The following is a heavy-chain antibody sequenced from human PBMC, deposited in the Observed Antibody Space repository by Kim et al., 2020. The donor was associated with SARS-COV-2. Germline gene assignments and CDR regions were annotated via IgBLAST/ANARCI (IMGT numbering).Heavy chain of an antibody. J-gene: IGHJ6*02. D-gene: IGHD2-15*01. CDR1: GGSISSSSYY. CDR3: ARDPGVSVVRALRGPYYYYGMDV. V-gene: IGHV4-39*07. Sequence: SETLSLTCTVSGGSISSSSYYWGWIRQPPGKGLEWIGSIYYSGSTYYNPSLKSRVTISVDTSKNQFSLKLSSVTAADTAVYYCARDPGVSVVRALRGPYYYYGMDVWGQGTTVTVSS. CDR2: IYYSGST.